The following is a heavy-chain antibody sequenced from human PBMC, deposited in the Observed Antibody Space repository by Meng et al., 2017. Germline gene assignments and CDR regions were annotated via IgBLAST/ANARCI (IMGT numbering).Heavy chain of an antibody. CDR3: ARDEDISAAGKLFGDY. J-gene: IGHJ4*02. CDR2: INPKSGDT. CDR1: GYNFPDYY. D-gene: IGHD6-25*01. Sequence: GELVQSWARGKKPGASVKVSCKPSGYNFPDYYIHWVRRAPGQGLEWMGRINPKSGDTHYAQKFQARVTMTGDTSISTAYMELSGLRSDDTAMYYCARDEDISAAGKLFGDYWGQGTLVTVAS. V-gene: IGHV1-2*06.